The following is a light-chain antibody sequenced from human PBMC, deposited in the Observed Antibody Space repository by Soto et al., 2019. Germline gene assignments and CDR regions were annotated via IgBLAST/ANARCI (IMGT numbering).Light chain of an antibody. Sequence: QSVLTQTPSLSATPGQRVTLSCSGSSSNIGSNFVYWYQQFPGTAPKLLIYSNNQRPSGVPDRFSGSRSGTSASLAIVGLRSEDEAVYYCAAWDASLSACVFGNGTKLTVL. J-gene: IGLJ1*01. V-gene: IGLV1-47*02. CDR1: SSNIGSNF. CDR3: AAWDASLSACV. CDR2: SNN.